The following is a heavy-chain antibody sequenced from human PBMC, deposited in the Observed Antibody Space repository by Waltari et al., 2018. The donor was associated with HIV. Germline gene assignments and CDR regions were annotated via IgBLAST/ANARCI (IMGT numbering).Heavy chain of an antibody. D-gene: IGHD3-3*01. Sequence: QVQLQESGPGLAKPSQTLSLTVGVFGDSLITGGYSNSWLRLSAERGMEGIGRVYGGGNTYYNPSLRSRVTISIDTAKNQHSLNLTSVTAADSAVYFCATSKVLSGNYFYGLDVWGQGTTVIVSS. V-gene: IGHV4-61*02. CDR2: VYGGGNT. J-gene: IGHJ6*02. CDR3: ATSKVLSGNYFYGLDV. CDR1: GDSLITGGYS.